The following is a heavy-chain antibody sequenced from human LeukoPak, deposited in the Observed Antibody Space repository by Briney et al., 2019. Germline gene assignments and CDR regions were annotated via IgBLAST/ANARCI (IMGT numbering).Heavy chain of an antibody. D-gene: IGHD6-6*01. CDR3: ARVFEYSSSMAFDP. Sequence: PSETLSLTCTVSGGSISSYYWSWIRQPPGKGLEWIGYIYYSGSTNYNPSLKSRVTISVDTSKNQFSLKLSSVTAADTAVYYCARVFEYSSSMAFDPWGQGTLVTVSS. CDR2: IYYSGST. J-gene: IGHJ5*02. V-gene: IGHV4-59*01. CDR1: GGSISSYY.